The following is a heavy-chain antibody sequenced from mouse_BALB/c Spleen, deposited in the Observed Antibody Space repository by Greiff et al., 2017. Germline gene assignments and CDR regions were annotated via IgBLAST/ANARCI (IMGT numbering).Heavy chain of an antibody. V-gene: IGHV1-18*01. D-gene: IGHD1-1*01. J-gene: IGHJ4*01. CDR2: INPNNGGT. Sequence: VQLQQSGPELVKPGASVKIPCKASGYTFTDYNMDWVKQSHGKSLEWIGDINPNNGGTIYNQKFKGKATLTVDKSSSTAYMELRSLTSEDTAVYYCARQVYYYGSSYYAMDYWGQGNSVTVSS. CDR3: ARQVYYYGSSYYAMDY. CDR1: GYTFTDYN.